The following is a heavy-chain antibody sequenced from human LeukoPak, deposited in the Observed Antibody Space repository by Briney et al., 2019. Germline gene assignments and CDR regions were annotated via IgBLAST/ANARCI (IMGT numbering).Heavy chain of an antibody. Sequence: KASGTLSLTCAVSGGSISSSNWWSWVRQPPGKGLEWIGEINHSGSTNYNPSLKSRVTISVDTSKNQFSLNLSSVTAADTAVFYCARGWKQLWSSYFDYWGQGTLVTVAS. CDR2: INHSGST. V-gene: IGHV4-4*02. CDR3: ARGWKQLWSSYFDY. D-gene: IGHD6-13*01. J-gene: IGHJ4*02. CDR1: GGSISSSNW.